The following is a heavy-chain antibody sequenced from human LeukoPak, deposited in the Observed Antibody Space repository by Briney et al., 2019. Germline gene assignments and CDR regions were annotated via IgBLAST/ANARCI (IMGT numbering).Heavy chain of an antibody. D-gene: IGHD3-10*01. V-gene: IGHV1-8*01. CDR2: MNPNSGDT. Sequence: ASVKVSCKASGYTFTSFDINWVRQATGQGLEWMGWMNPNSGDTGYAQKFQGRVTMTRDTSISTAYLELSSLRSDDTAVYYCARGRGSRSSDCRGQGTLVTVSS. CDR3: ARGRGSRSSDC. J-gene: IGHJ4*02. CDR1: GYTFTSFD.